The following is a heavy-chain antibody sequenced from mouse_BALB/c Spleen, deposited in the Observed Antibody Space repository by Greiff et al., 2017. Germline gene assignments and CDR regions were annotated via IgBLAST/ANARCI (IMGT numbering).Heavy chain of an antibody. J-gene: IGHJ3*01. CDR3: ARGASFAY. CDR2: IDPANGNT. Sequence: EVQLVESGAELVKPGASVKLSCTASGFNIKDTYMHWVKQRPEQGLEWIGRIDPANGNTKYDPKFQGKATITADTSSNTAYLQLSSLTSEDTAVYYCARGASFAYWGQGTLVTVSA. V-gene: IGHV14-3*02. CDR1: GFNIKDTY.